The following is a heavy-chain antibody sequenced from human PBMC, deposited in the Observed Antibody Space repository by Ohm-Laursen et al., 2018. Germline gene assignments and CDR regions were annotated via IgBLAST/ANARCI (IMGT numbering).Heavy chain of an antibody. CDR1: GFTFGDYA. V-gene: IGHV3-49*04. CDR2: IRSKAYGGTT. Sequence: SLRLSCSASGFTFGDYAMSWVRQAPGKGLEWVGFIRSKAYGGTTEYAASVKGRFTISRDDSKSIAYLQMNSLKTEDTAVYYCTCSGSQQGDYFDYWGQGTLVIVSS. D-gene: IGHD1-26*01. CDR3: TCSGSQQGDYFDY. J-gene: IGHJ4*02.